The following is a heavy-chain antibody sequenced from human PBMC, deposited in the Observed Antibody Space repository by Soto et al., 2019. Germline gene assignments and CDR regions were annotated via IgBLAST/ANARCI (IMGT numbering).Heavy chain of an antibody. V-gene: IGHV1-18*01. CDR3: ARDSAIGMNDY. CDR1: GYTFTSYG. CDR2: ISAYNGNT. Sequence: ASVKVSCKASGYTFTSYGISWVRQAPGQGLEWMGWISAYNGNTKYAQNLQGRVTMTTDTSTSTAYMELSSLRSDDTSLYYCARDSAIGMNDYWGKGPLGTVSS. J-gene: IGHJ4*02. D-gene: IGHD1-20*01.